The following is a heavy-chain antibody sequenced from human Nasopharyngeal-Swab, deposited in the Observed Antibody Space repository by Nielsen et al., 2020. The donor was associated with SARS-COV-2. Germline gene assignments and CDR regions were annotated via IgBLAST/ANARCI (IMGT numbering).Heavy chain of an antibody. J-gene: IGHJ6*02. V-gene: IGHV4-31*02. CDR3: ARDIGTPAYPRYYYYGMDV. CDR2: IYYSGST. D-gene: IGHD1-1*01. Sequence: LRQPQGKGLEWIGYIYYSGSTYYHPSLKSRVTISVDTYKNQFSLKLSSVTAADTAVYYCARDIGTPAYPRYYYYGMDVWGQGTTVTVSS.